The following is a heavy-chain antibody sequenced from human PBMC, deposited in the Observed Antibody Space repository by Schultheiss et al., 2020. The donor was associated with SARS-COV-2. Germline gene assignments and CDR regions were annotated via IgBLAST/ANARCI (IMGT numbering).Heavy chain of an antibody. CDR2: ISSSGSTI. CDR3: ARDPRVVPAATNHYYYYYMDV. Sequence: GGSLRLSCVASGFTFSDYYMSWIRQAPGKGLEWVSYISSSGSTIYYADSVKGRFTISRDNAKNSLYLQMNSLRAEDTAVYYCARDPRVVPAATNHYYYYYMDVWGKGTTVTVSS. J-gene: IGHJ6*03. V-gene: IGHV3-11*01. D-gene: IGHD2-2*01. CDR1: GFTFSDYY.